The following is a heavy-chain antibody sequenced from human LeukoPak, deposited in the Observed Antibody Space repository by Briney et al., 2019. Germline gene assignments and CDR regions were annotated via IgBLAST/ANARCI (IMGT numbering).Heavy chain of an antibody. J-gene: IGHJ3*02. D-gene: IGHD6-19*01. V-gene: IGHV1-69*05. CDR1: GGTFSSYA. CDR3: AIPAYSSGWYFRAFDI. CDR2: INPIFGTA. Sequence: SVKVSFKACGGTFSSYAISWVRQAPGQGLEWMGGINPIFGTAHYAQKFQGRVTISTDETTITAYRELSSLKASYTAMYYCAIPAYSSGWYFRAFDIWGQGKRVTVSS.